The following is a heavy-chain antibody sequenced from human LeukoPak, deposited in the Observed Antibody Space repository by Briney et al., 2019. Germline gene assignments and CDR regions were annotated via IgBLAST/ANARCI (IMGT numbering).Heavy chain of an antibody. D-gene: IGHD6-19*01. CDR2: IYYSGST. J-gene: IGHJ3*02. CDR1: GGSFSGYY. V-gene: IGHV4-31*11. Sequence: SETLSLTCAVYGGSFSGYYWSWIRQHPGKGLEWIGYIYYSGSTYYNPSLKSRVTISVDTSKNQFSLKLSSVTAADTAVYYCARAGYSSGWYGRAFDIWGQGTMVTVSS. CDR3: ARAGYSSGWYGRAFDI.